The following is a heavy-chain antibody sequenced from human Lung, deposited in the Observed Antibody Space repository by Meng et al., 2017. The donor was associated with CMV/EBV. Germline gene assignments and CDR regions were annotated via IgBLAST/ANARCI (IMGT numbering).Heavy chain of an antibody. Sequence: SXXVSXKASGDTFNKYVTSWVRQAPGQGLEWMGGIIPMRSVTNYAQKFQGRVTIIADTSTATVYMELSSLRSEDTAMYYCVASEEFYHFRSGWEWYYHYGMDVMXPGTXVTLVS. CDR1: GDTFNKYV. V-gene: IGHV1-69*10. CDR2: IIPMRSVT. D-gene: IGHD3-3*02. CDR3: VASEEFYHFRSGWEWYYHYGMDV. J-gene: IGHJ6*01.